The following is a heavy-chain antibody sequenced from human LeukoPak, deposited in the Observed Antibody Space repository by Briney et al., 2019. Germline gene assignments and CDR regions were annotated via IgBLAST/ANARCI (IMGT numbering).Heavy chain of an antibody. J-gene: IGHJ4*02. CDR2: ISSSGDNT. Sequence: ETLSLTCTVSGGSISSYYWSWIRQPPGKGLEWVSAISSSGDNTYYADSVKGRFTISRDNSKNTLYLQMNSLRVEDTALYYCAKDPRASSGYWGQGTLVTVSS. CDR3: AKDPRASSGY. D-gene: IGHD6-6*01. CDR1: GGSISSYY. V-gene: IGHV3-23*01.